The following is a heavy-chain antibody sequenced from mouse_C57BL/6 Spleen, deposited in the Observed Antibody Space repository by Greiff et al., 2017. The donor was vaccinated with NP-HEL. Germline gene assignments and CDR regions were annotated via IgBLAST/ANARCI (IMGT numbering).Heavy chain of an antibody. V-gene: IGHV5-12*01. CDR2: ISNGGGST. CDR1: GFTFSDYY. CDR3: ARGEGDY. Sequence: EVNVVESGGGLVQPGGSLKLSCAASGFTFSDYYMYWVRQTPEKRLEWVAYISNGGGSTYYPDTVKGRFTISRDNAKNTLYLQMSRLKSEDTAMYYCARGEGDYWGQGTSVTVSS. J-gene: IGHJ4*01.